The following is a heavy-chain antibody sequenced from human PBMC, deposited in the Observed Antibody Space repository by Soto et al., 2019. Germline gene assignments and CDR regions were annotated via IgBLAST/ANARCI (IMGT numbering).Heavy chain of an antibody. V-gene: IGHV3-74*01. Sequence: GGSLRLSCAASGFTFSMYWMHWVRQVPGKGPEWVSRINDDGSSTNYADSVKGRFTISRDNAKNTLYLQMNALRAEDTAVYYCTRGPRYTSTGTGAFWGQGTLVTVSS. J-gene: IGHJ4*02. D-gene: IGHD1-1*01. CDR1: GFTFSMYW. CDR3: TRGPRYTSTGTGAF. CDR2: INDDGSST.